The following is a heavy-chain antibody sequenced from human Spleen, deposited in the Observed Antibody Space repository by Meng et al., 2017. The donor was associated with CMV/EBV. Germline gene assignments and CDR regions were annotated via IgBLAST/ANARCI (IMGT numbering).Heavy chain of an antibody. Sequence: TVSDGSISSGDYYWSWIRQHPEKGLEWIGYIYYRETTYYNPSLKSRVTISLDTSKNQFSLNLSSVTAADTAIYYCARDVAVTAYFDSWGQGTLVTVSS. CDR3: ARDVAVTAYFDS. CDR2: IYYRETT. V-gene: IGHV4-31*03. D-gene: IGHD6-19*01. J-gene: IGHJ4*02. CDR1: DGSISSGDYY.